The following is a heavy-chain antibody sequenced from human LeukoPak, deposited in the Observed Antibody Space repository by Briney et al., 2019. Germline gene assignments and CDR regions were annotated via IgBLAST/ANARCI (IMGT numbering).Heavy chain of an antibody. CDR1: GGTFSSYA. V-gene: IGHV1-69*13. J-gene: IGHJ5*02. CDR2: IIPIFGTA. D-gene: IGHD6-19*01. CDR3: ARAHRRPGYSSGWYWFDL. Sequence: GASVKVSCKASGGTFSSYAISWVRQAPGQGLEWMGGIIPIFGTANYARKFQGRVTITADESTSTAYMELSSLRSEDTAVYYCARAHRRPGYSSGWYWFDLWGQGTLVTVSS.